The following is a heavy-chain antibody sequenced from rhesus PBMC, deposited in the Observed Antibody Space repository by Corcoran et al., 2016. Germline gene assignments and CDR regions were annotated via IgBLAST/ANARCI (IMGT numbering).Heavy chain of an antibody. CDR3: ARDEAEFCTGSGCYFDY. J-gene: IGHJ4*01. V-gene: IGHV4S7*01. D-gene: IGHD2-21*01. CDR2: IYSSSGNT. CDR1: GGSISGGYG. Sequence: QVQLQESGPGLLKPSETLSLTCAVSGGSISGGYGWGWIRQPPGKGLAWIGSIYSSSGNTYYNPSLKSRVTISTDTSNNQFSRKLSSVTAADTAVYYGARDEAEFCTGSGCYFDYWGQGVLVTVSS.